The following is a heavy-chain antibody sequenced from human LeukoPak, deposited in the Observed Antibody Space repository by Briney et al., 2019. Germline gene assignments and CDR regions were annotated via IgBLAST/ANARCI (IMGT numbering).Heavy chain of an antibody. CDR1: GFTFSSYG. J-gene: IGHJ5*02. CDR2: IRYDGSNK. Sequence: GGSLRLSCAASGFTFSSYGMHWVRQAPGKGLEWVAFIRYDGSNKYYADSVKGRFTISRDNSKNTLYLQMNSLRAEDTAVYYCARAKQGLRPPGYCSGGSCGDWFDPWGQGTLVTVSS. D-gene: IGHD2-15*01. CDR3: ARAKQGLRPPGYCSGGSCGDWFDP. V-gene: IGHV3-30*02.